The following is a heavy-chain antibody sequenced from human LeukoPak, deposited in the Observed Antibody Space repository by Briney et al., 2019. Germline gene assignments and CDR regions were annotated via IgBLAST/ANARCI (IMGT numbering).Heavy chain of an antibody. Sequence: SETLSLTCTVSGGSISSYYWSWIRQPPGKGLEWIGYIYYSGSTNYNPSLKSRVTISVDTSKNQFSLKLSSVTAADTAVYYCARVTVAAGIWSFAYWGQGTLVTVSS. CDR2: IYYSGST. CDR1: GGSISSYY. CDR3: ARVTVAAGIWSFAY. V-gene: IGHV4-59*08. J-gene: IGHJ4*02. D-gene: IGHD6-13*01.